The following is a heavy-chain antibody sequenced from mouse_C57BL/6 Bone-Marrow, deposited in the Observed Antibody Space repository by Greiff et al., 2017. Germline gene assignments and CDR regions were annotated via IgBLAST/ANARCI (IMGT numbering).Heavy chain of an antibody. CDR2: INPSSGYT. V-gene: IGHV1-7*01. Sequence: VQLQESGAELAKPGASVKLSCKASGYTFPSYWMHWVKQRPGQGLEWIGYINPSSGYTKYNQKFKDQATLTADKSSITAYMQLSSLTYEYSAVYYCAIETLWYFDVWGTGTTVTGAS. CDR3: AIETLWYFDV. CDR1: GYTFPSYW. J-gene: IGHJ1*03.